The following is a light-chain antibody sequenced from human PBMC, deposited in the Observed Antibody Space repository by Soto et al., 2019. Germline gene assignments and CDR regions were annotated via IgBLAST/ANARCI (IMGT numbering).Light chain of an antibody. CDR3: QQYAKLPIT. Sequence: DIVLPQSPGTLSLSPGERATLSCRASQSVSSSYLAWYQQKPGQAPRLLIYGASSRATGIPDRFSGSGSGTDFTLTISRLETEDFAVYYCQQYAKLPITFGLGTRLEIK. V-gene: IGKV3-20*01. CDR1: QSVSSSY. J-gene: IGKJ5*01. CDR2: GAS.